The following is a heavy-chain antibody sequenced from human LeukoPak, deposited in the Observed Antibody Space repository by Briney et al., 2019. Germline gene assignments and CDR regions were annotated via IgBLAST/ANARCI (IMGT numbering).Heavy chain of an antibody. CDR3: AKVRYCSGGSCYSLDAFDI. Sequence: GGSLRLSCSASGFTFSSYAMSWVRQAPGKGLEWVSAISGSGGSTYYADSVKGRFTISRDNSKNTLYLQMNSLRAEDTAVYYCAKVRYCSGGSCYSLDAFDIWGQGTMVTVSS. J-gene: IGHJ3*02. V-gene: IGHV3-23*01. D-gene: IGHD2-15*01. CDR2: ISGSGGST. CDR1: GFTFSSYA.